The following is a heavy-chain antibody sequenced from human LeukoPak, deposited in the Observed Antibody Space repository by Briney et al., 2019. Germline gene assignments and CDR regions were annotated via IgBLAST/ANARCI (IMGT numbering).Heavy chain of an antibody. CDR3: ARVDSSGWQSSDAFDI. D-gene: IGHD6-19*01. Sequence: ASVKVSCKASGYTFTGYYMHWVRQAPGQGLEWMGWTNPNSGGTNYAQKFQGRVTMTRDTSISTAYMELSRLRSDDTAVYYCARVDSSGWQSSDAFDIWGQGTMVTVSS. CDR2: TNPNSGGT. V-gene: IGHV1-2*02. CDR1: GYTFTGYY. J-gene: IGHJ3*02.